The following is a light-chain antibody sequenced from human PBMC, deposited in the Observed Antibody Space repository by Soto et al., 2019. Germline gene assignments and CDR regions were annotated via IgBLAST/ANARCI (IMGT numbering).Light chain of an antibody. CDR3: SSYTSSSTLV. V-gene: IGLV2-14*01. Sequence: QSVLTQPACVSGSPGQSITISCTGKSSDVGDYNYVSWYQQHPGKAPKVMIYDVSNRPSGVSNRFSGSKSGNTASLTISGLQAEDEADYYCSSYTSSSTLVFGTGTKVTVL. CDR1: SSDVGDYNY. J-gene: IGLJ1*01. CDR2: DVS.